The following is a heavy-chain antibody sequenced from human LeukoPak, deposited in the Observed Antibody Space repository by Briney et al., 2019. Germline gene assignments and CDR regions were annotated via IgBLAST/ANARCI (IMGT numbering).Heavy chain of an antibody. J-gene: IGHJ4*02. CDR1: GFTFSSYA. V-gene: IGHV3-23*01. Sequence: GGSLRLSCAASGFTFSSYAMSWVRQAPGKGLEWVSAISGSGGSTYYADSVKGRFTISRDNSKNTLYLQMNSLRAEDAAVYYCAKDSSSQYQLLSGGDYWGQGTLVTVSS. CDR2: ISGSGGST. D-gene: IGHD2-2*01. CDR3: AKDSSSQYQLLSGGDY.